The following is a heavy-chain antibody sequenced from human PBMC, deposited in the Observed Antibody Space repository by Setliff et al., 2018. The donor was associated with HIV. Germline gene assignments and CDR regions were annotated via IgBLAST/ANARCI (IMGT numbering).Heavy chain of an antibody. D-gene: IGHD3-16*01. CDR1: GGSITGYY. V-gene: IGHV4-59*12. CDR3: ARGGAVSADFDS. J-gene: IGHJ5*01. Sequence: SETLSLTCTVSGGSITGYYWSWIRQPPGKGLEWIGYIHYTGSTYYNPSLKSRLTISIDTSKNQFSLKLNSVTAADTAVYFCARGGAVSADFDSWGQGTLVTVSS. CDR2: IHYTGST.